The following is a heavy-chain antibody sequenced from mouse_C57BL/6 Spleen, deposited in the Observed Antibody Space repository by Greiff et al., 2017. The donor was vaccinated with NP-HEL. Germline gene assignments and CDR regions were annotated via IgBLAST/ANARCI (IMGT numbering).Heavy chain of an antibody. D-gene: IGHD2-2*01. CDR1: GFTFTDYY. V-gene: IGHV7-3*01. J-gene: IGHJ3*01. CDR3: ARYAFSYGDDGAWFAY. Sequence: EVKLMESGGGLVQPGGSLSLSCAASGFTFTDYYMSWVRQPPGKALEWLGFIRNKANGYTTEYSASVKGRFTISRDNSQSILYLQMNALRAEDSATYYCARYAFSYGDDGAWFAYWGQGTLVTVSA. CDR2: IRNKANGYTT.